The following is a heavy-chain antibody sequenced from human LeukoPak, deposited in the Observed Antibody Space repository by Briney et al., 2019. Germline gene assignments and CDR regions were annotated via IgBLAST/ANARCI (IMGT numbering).Heavy chain of an antibody. CDR2: IWYDGSNK. CDR3: ARDPSYYDFWCGYFANYYYGMDV. CDR1: GFTFSSYG. V-gene: IGHV3-33*01. D-gene: IGHD3-3*01. Sequence: PGGSLRLSCAASGFTFSSYGMHWVRQAPGKGLEWVAVIWYDGSNKYYADSVKGRFTISRDNSKNTLYLQMNSLRAEDTAVYYCARDPSYYDFWCGYFANYYYGMDVWGQGTTVTVSS. J-gene: IGHJ6*02.